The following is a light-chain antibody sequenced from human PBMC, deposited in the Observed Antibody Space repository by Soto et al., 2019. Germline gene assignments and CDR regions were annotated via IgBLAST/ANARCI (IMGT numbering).Light chain of an antibody. V-gene: IGKV2-28*01. CDR3: PQGLATPFT. CDR1: QNLLHSNGYNY. Sequence: EIVLTQSPLSLPVTPGEPASISCRSSQNLLHSNGYNYLNWYLQKPGQSPQLLIYLGFNRASGVPDRFSASGSGTDFTLTINRVEAEDVGLNFCPQGLATPFTFGGGTKVDIK. J-gene: IGKJ4*01. CDR2: LGF.